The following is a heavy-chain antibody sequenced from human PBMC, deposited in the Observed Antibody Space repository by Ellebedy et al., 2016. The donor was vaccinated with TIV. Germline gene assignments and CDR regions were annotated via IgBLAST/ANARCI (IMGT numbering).Heavy chain of an antibody. CDR3: ARFGSY. V-gene: IGHV4-34*01. J-gene: IGHJ4*02. Sequence: GSLRLSXAVYGGSFSGYFWSWIRQPPGKGLEWIGEINRSGSTNYSPSLKSRVIISVDTSKNHFSLKLSSVTAADTAVYYCARFGSYWGQGTLVTVSS. CDR2: INRSGST. CDR1: GGSFSGYF. D-gene: IGHD3-10*01.